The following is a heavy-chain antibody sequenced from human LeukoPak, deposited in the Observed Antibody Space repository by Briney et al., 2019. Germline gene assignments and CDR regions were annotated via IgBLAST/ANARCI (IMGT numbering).Heavy chain of an antibody. CDR2: MYYSGST. D-gene: IGHD3-10*01. CDR1: GXSFTSSSFY. CDR3: ARLEYYYVSGNYYKLFDY. V-gene: IGHV4-39*01. J-gene: IGHJ4*02. Sequence: SETLSLTCSVSGXSFTSSSFYWGWIRQPPGKGLEWIGSMYYSGSTYYNPSLKSRVTISVDTSKNQLSLKLSSVIATDTAVYYCARLEYYYVSGNYYKLFDYWGQGTLVTVCS.